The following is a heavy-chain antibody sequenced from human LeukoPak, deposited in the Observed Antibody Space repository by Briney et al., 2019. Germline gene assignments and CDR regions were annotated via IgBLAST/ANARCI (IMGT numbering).Heavy chain of an antibody. J-gene: IGHJ6*02. D-gene: IGHD4-17*01. CDR2: IVVGSGNT. V-gene: IGHV1-58*02. Sequence: SVEVSCKASGFTFTSSAMQWVRQARGQRLEWIGWIVVGSGNTNYAQKFQERVTITRDMSTSTAYMELSSLRSEDTAVYYCAAEGVTTSVSNYYGMDVWGQGTTVTVSS. CDR3: AAEGVTTSVSNYYGMDV. CDR1: GFTFTSSA.